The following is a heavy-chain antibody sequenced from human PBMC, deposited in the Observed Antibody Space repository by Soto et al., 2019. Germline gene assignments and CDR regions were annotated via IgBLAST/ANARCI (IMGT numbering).Heavy chain of an antibody. D-gene: IGHD5-18*01. CDR3: ARGRKYSYGEFDY. CDR2: YXYSGSX. Sequence: XXSLSLTCTVSCGSISSYHWNWIRQPPGKVVEWIGYYXYSGSXNYNTCIESRXXISLDKSXXQFYMNLSSVTAAETAVYYCARGRKYSYGEFDYWGQGTLVTVSS. CDR1: CGSISSYH. V-gene: IGHV4-59*01. J-gene: IGHJ4*02.